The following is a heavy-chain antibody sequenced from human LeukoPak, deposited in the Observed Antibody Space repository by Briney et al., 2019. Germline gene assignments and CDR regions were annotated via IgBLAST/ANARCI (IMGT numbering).Heavy chain of an antibody. CDR1: GYTFTNYW. CDR3: ARGGGGDNGNDAFDI. Sequence: GESLKISCTGSGYTFTNYWIGWVRQMPGKGLEWMGIIYPGDSDTRYSPSFQGQVTISADKSISTAYLQWSSLKASDTAMYYCARGGGGDNGNDAFDIWGQGTMVTVSS. J-gene: IGHJ3*02. D-gene: IGHD2-21*02. CDR2: IYPGDSDT. V-gene: IGHV5-51*01.